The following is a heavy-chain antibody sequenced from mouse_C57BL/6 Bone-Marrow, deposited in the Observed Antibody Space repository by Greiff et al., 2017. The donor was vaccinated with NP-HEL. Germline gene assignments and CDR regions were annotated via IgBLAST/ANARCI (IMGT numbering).Heavy chain of an antibody. Sequence: QVQLQQPGAELVMPGASVKLSCKASGYTFTSYWMHWVKQRPGQGLEWIGEIDPSDSYTNYNQKFKGKSTLTVDKSSSTAYMQLSSLTSEDSAVYYCARSDGYDGSYWGQGTLVTVSA. D-gene: IGHD2-2*01. J-gene: IGHJ3*01. CDR2: IDPSDSYT. V-gene: IGHV1-69*01. CDR1: GYTFTSYW. CDR3: ARSDGYDGSY.